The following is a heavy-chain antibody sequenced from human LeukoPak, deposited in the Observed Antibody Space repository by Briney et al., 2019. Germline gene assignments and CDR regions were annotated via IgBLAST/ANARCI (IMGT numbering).Heavy chain of an antibody. CDR3: ARGQGGQWLDPFDY. D-gene: IGHD6-19*01. CDR2: INHSGST. J-gene: IGHJ4*02. Sequence: SETLSLTCAVYGGSFSGYYWSWIRQPPGKGLEWIGEINHSGSTNYNPSLKSRVTISVDTSKNQFSLKLSSVTAADTAVYYCARGQGGQWLDPFDYWGQGTLVTVSS. CDR1: GGSFSGYY. V-gene: IGHV4-34*01.